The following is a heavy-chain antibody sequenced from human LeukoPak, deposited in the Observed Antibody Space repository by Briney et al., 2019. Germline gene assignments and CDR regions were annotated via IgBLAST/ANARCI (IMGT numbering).Heavy chain of an antibody. CDR3: ARGRITIFGVECHGENWFDP. CDR2: INPNSGGT. CDR1: GYTFTAFY. Sequence: ASVKVSCKASGYTFTAFYMHWVRQAPGQGLEWIGRINPNSGGTKYAQKFQGRVTMTTDTSISTAYLELSRLRSDDTAVYYCARGRITIFGVECHGENWFDPWGQGTLVTVSS. J-gene: IGHJ5*02. D-gene: IGHD3-3*01. V-gene: IGHV1-2*06.